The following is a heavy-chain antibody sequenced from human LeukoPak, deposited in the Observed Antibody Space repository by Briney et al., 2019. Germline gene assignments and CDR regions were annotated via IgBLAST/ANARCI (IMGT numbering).Heavy chain of an antibody. D-gene: IGHD1-1*01. CDR2: IYYSGST. J-gene: IGHJ4*02. Sequence: SETLSLTCTVSGGSISSSSYYWGWIRQPPGKGLEWIGSIYYSGSTYYNPSLKSRVTISVDTSKNQFSLKLSSVTAADTAVYYCARERRREPFDYWGQGTLVTASS. V-gene: IGHV4-39*01. CDR1: GGSISSSSYY. CDR3: ARERRREPFDY.